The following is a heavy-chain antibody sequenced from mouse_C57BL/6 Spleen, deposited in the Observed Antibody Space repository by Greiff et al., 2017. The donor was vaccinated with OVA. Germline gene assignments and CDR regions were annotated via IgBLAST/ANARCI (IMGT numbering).Heavy chain of an antibody. J-gene: IGHJ2*02. CDR1: GYTFTSYW. Sequence: QVQLQQPGTELVKPGASVKLSCKASGYTFTSYWMHWVKQRPGQGLEWIGNINPNNGGTNYNEKFKSKATLSVDKSSSSAYMQLSSLTSEDSAVYYCARWRTVTEFDYWGQDTSLTVSS. CDR2: INPNNGGT. V-gene: IGHV1-53*01. D-gene: IGHD4-1*01. CDR3: ARWRTVTEFDY.